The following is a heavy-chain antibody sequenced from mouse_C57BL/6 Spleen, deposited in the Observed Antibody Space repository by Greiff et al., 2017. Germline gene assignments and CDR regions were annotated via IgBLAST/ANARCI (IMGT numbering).Heavy chain of an antibody. V-gene: IGHV5-6*02. J-gene: IGHJ4*01. CDR2: ISSGGSYT. D-gene: IGHD1-1*01. CDR1: GFTFSSYG. CDR3: ASLYDYGSMNYYAMDY. Sequence: EVKLVESGGDLVKPGGSLKLSCAASGFTFSSYGMSWVRQTPDKRLEWVATISSGGSYTYYPDSVKGRFTIARDTAKNTLYRQMSSLKSEDTAMYYCASLYDYGSMNYYAMDYWGQGTSVTVSS.